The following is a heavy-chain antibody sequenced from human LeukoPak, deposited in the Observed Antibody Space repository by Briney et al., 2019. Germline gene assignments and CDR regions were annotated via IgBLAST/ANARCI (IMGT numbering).Heavy chain of an antibody. V-gene: IGHV4-61*01. CDR2: IYYSGST. D-gene: IGHD3-10*01. CDR3: ARSTPYYYGSGNNWFDP. Sequence: SETLSLTFTVSGGSISSGSYYWSWIRQPPGKGLEWIGYIYYSGSTNYNPSLKSRVTISVDTSKNQFSLKLSSVTAADTAVYYCARSTPYYYGSGNNWFDPWGQGTLVTVSS. J-gene: IGHJ5*02. CDR1: GGSISSGSYY.